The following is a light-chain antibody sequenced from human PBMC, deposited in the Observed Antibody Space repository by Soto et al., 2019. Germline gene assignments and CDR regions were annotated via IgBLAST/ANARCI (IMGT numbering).Light chain of an antibody. CDR2: DVS. Sequence: QSALTQPASVSGSPGQSITISCTGTSSDVGNYNYVSRYQQHPGKAPKLMIYDVSNRLSGVSNRFSGSKSGYTASLTISGLQAEDEADYYCSSYASSSIYVFGTGTKLTVL. J-gene: IGLJ1*01. CDR1: SSDVGNYNY. V-gene: IGLV2-14*03. CDR3: SSYASSSIYV.